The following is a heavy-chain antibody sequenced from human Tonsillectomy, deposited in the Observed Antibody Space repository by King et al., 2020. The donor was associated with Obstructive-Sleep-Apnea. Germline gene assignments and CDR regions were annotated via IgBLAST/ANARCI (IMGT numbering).Heavy chain of an antibody. D-gene: IGHD1-26*01. J-gene: IGHJ4*02. CDR1: GFTFSSYG. V-gene: IGHV3-23*04. CDR3: ARMWELSNFDY. CDR2: ISASGGSI. Sequence: VQLVESGGGLVQPGGSLRLSCAASGFTFSSYGMSWVRQAPGKGLEWVSIISASGGSISYADSVKGRFTISRDNSKNTLYLQMNSLRAEDTAVYYCARMWELSNFDYWGQGTLVTVSS.